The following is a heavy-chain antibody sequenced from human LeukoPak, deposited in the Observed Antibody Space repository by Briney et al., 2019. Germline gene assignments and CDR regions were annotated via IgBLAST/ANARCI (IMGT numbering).Heavy chain of an antibody. J-gene: IGHJ4*02. Sequence: PSETLSLTCTVSGGSISIYWSWVRQPPGKGLEWIGYIFYSGSTNYNPSLKSRVTISVDTSKNQFSLKLSSVTAADTAVYYCAKDDAWLQYNDWGQGTLVTVSS. CDR1: GGSISIY. V-gene: IGHV4-59*01. D-gene: IGHD5-24*01. CDR3: AKDDAWLQYND. CDR2: IFYSGST.